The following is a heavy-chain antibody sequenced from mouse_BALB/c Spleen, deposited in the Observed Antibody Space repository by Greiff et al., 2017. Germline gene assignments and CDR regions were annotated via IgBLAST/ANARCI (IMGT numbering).Heavy chain of an antibody. CDR3: TSIHYYGYGAMDY. J-gene: IGHJ4*01. V-gene: IGHV6-6*01. CDR2: IRSKANNHAT. Sequence: EVQLVESGGGLVQPGGSMKLSCAASGFTFSDAWMDWVRQSPEKGLEWVAEIRSKANNHATYYAVSVKGRFTSSRDDSKSSVYLQMNSLRAEDTGIYDCTSIHYYGYGAMDYWGQGTSVTVSS. D-gene: IGHD1-2*01. CDR1: GFTFSDAW.